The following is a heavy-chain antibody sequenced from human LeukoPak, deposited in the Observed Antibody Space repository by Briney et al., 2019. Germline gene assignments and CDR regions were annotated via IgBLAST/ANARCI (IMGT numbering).Heavy chain of an antibody. Sequence: GGSLRLSCAASGFSFTNYGMHWVRQAPGKGLQWVAVISYDGSNKYYADSVTGRFSISRDNSKNTLYLQMNSLRAEDTAVYYCAKDWGFQFASGSYCEYWGRGTLVTVSS. CDR1: GFSFTNYG. CDR3: AKDWGFQFASGSYCEY. V-gene: IGHV3-30*18. J-gene: IGHJ4*02. CDR2: ISYDGSNK. D-gene: IGHD3-10*01.